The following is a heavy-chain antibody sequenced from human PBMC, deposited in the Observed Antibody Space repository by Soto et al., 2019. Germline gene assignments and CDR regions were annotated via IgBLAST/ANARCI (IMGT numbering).Heavy chain of an antibody. V-gene: IGHV4-34*02. J-gene: IGHJ1*01. CDR1: GGTFTGHY. CDR3: SRRGDSCWY. D-gene: IGHD6-13*01. Sequence: QVQLQQWGAGLLKPSETLSLFCSVSGGTFTGHYWSWIRQSPGKGLEWIGEINYSGATDSNPSRTGRVKLAVDRAEHQFCRTLATVTAADTSVYFCSRRGDSCWYRG. CDR2: INYSGAT.